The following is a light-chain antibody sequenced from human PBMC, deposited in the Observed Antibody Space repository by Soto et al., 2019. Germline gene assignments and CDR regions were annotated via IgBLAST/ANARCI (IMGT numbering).Light chain of an antibody. CDR2: EVS. CDR3: CSYAGSSTFAYV. V-gene: IGLV2-23*02. J-gene: IGLJ1*01. Sequence: QSVLTQPASVSGSPGQSITISCTGTSSDVGSYNLVSWYQQHPGKAPKLMIYEVSKRPSGVSNRFSGSRSGNTASLTISGLQAEDEADYYCCSYAGSSTFAYVFGTGTEVTV. CDR1: SSDVGSYNL.